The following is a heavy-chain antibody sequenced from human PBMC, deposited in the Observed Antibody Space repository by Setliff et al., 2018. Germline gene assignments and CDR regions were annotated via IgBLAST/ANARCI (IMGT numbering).Heavy chain of an antibody. CDR3: ATGGLLWFGELSGGAFDI. Sequence: ASVKVSCKVSGYTLTELSMHWVRQAPGKGLEWMGGFDPEDGETIYAQKFQGRVTMTEDTSTDTDYMELSSLRSEDTAVYYCATGGLLWFGELSGGAFDIWGQGTMVTV. CDR1: GYTLTELS. V-gene: IGHV1-24*01. J-gene: IGHJ3*02. CDR2: FDPEDGET. D-gene: IGHD3-10*01.